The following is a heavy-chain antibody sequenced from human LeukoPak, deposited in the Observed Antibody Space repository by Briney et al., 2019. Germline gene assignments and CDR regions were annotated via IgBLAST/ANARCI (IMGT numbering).Heavy chain of an antibody. D-gene: IGHD3-22*01. Sequence: SETLSLTCAVSGGSISSSNWWSWVRHSQGKGLEWIGKINHSGSTNYNPSLKSRVTISVDKSKNQFSLKLSSVTAADTAVYYCARTYYYDSSGYYYNNWFDPWGQGTLVTVSS. CDR2: INHSGST. J-gene: IGHJ5*02. CDR1: GGSISSSNW. CDR3: ARTYYYDSSGYYYNNWFDP. V-gene: IGHV4-4*02.